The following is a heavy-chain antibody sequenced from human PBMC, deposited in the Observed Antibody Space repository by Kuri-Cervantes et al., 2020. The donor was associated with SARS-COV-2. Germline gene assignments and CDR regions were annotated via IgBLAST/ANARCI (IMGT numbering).Heavy chain of an antibody. J-gene: IGHJ4*02. V-gene: IGHV3-21*04. Sequence: LSLTCAASGFTFSSYAMSWVRQAPGKGLEWVSSISSSSSYIYYADSVKGRFTISRDNAKNSLYLQMNSLTAEDTAVYYCARDPPTLCSSTSCYADYWGQGTLVTVSS. CDR2: ISSSSSYI. CDR3: ARDPPTLCSSTSCYADY. CDR1: GFTFSSYA. D-gene: IGHD2-2*01.